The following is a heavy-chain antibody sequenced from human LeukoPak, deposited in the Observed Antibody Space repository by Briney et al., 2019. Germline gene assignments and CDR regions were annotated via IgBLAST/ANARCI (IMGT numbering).Heavy chain of an antibody. CDR3: TGRRIVGAMF. D-gene: IGHD1-26*01. Sequence: GGTLRLSCATSGFSFSSFAMSWVRQAPGKGLEWVGFIRSKAYGGTPEYAASVKDRFTISRDDSKSITYLEMNSLKTEDTAVYYCTGRRIVGAMFWGQGTLVTVSS. CDR1: GFSFSSFA. J-gene: IGHJ4*02. CDR2: IRSKAYGGTP. V-gene: IGHV3-49*04.